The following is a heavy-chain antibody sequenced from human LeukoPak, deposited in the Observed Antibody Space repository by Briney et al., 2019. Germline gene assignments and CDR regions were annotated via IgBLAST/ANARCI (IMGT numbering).Heavy chain of an antibody. D-gene: IGHD3-10*01. J-gene: IGHJ4*02. CDR2: ISSSSSYI. Sequence: GGSLRLSCAASGSTFSSYSMNWVRQAPGKGLEWVSSISSSSSYIYYADSVKGRFTISRDNAKSSLYLQMNSLRVEDTAIYHCARGRFGLDWGQGTLVTVSS. CDR3: ARGRFGLD. CDR1: GSTFSSYS. V-gene: IGHV3-21*01.